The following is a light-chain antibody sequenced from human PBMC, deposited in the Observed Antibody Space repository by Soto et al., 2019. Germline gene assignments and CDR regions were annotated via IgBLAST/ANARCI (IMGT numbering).Light chain of an antibody. CDR3: SSDAGSNNLV. J-gene: IGLJ2*01. CDR1: SSDVGGYNY. Sequence: QSALTHPPSASGSPGQSVTISCTGTSSDVGGYNYVSWYQQHPGKAPKLMIYEVSKRPSGVPDRFSGSKSGNTASLTVSGLQAEDEADYYCSSDAGSNNLVFGGGTKVTVL. V-gene: IGLV2-8*01. CDR2: EVS.